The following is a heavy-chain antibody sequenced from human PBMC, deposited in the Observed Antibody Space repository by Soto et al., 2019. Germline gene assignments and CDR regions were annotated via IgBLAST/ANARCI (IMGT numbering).Heavy chain of an antibody. V-gene: IGHV1-18*01. CDR2: ISAYNGNT. CDR3: ARDLTYYDILTGPEFDY. D-gene: IGHD3-9*01. CDR1: GYTFTSSG. Sequence: GASVKVSCKASGYTFTSSGISWVRQAPGQGLEWMGWISAYNGNTNYAQKLQGRVTMTTDTSTSTAYMELRSLRSDDTAVYYCARDLTYYDILTGPEFDYWGQGTLVTVSS. J-gene: IGHJ4*02.